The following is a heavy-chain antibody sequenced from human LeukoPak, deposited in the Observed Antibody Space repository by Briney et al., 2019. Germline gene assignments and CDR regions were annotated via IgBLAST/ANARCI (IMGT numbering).Heavy chain of an antibody. CDR2: IYYSGST. V-gene: IGHV4-39*07. D-gene: IGHD6-13*01. Sequence: PSETLSLTCTVSGGSISSNSYYWGWIRQPPGKGLDWIGSIYYSGSTYYNPSLKSRVTISVDTSKNQFSLKLSSVTAADTAVYYCARGSTTIDAFDIWGQGTMVTVSS. J-gene: IGHJ3*02. CDR1: GGSISSNSYY. CDR3: ARGSTTIDAFDI.